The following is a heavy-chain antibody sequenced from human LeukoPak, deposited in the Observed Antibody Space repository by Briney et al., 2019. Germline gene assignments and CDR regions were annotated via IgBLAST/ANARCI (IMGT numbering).Heavy chain of an antibody. Sequence: PSQTLSLTCTVSGGSISSGSYYWSWIRQHPGKGLEWIGYIYYSGSTYYNPSLKSRVTISVDTSKNQFSLKLSSVTAADTAVYYCARGVQIPRYSSGPYNFDYWGQGTLVTVSS. CDR2: IYYSGST. CDR3: ARGVQIPRYSSGPYNFDY. CDR1: GGSISSGSYY. J-gene: IGHJ4*02. V-gene: IGHV4-31*03. D-gene: IGHD6-19*01.